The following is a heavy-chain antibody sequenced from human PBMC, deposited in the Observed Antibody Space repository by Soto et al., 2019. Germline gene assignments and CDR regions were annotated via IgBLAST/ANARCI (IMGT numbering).Heavy chain of an antibody. CDR1: GGSISSGGYY. V-gene: IGHV4-31*03. CDR2: IYYSGST. CDR3: ASAVAASTGVFDP. J-gene: IGHJ5*02. D-gene: IGHD6-13*01. Sequence: SETLSLTCTVSGGSISSGGYYWSWIRQHPGKGLEWIGYIYYSGSTYYNPSLKSRVTISVDTSKNQFSLKLSSVTAADTAVYYCASAVAASTGVFDPWGQGTLVTVSS.